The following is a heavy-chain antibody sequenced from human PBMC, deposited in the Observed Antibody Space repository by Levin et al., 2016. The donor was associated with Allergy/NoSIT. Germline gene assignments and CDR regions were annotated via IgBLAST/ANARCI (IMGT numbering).Heavy chain of an antibody. CDR2: TSSDGVQK. CDR1: GFSFRSFG. D-gene: IGHD3-10*01. V-gene: IGHV3-30*18. CDR3: AKDHFGEFGKSVLDV. J-gene: IGHJ6*02. Sequence: GESLKISCAASGFSFRSFGMHWVRQAPGKGLEWVAVTSSDGVQKYYEDSVKGRFTISRDNSKKTLDLQMSSLRAEDTAVYYCAKDHFGEFGKSVLDVWGQGTTVTVSS.